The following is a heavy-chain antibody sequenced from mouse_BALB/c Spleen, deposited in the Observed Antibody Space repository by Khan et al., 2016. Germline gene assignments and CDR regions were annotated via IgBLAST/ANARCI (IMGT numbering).Heavy chain of an antibody. CDR2: INTYTGEP. J-gene: IGHJ4*01. Sequence: QIQLVQSGPELKKPGETVKISCKASGYTFTNYGMNWVKQAPGKGLKWMGWINTYTGEPTYADDFKGRFAFSLETSASTAYLQINNLKNEDTATYFGERYVSGYYAMDYWGQGTSVTVSS. CDR3: ERYVSGYYAMDY. CDR1: GYTFTNYG. V-gene: IGHV9-3-1*01.